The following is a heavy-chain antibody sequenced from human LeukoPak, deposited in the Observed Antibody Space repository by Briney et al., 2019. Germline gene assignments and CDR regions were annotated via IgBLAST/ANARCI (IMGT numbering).Heavy chain of an antibody. Sequence: ASVKVSCKASGYTFTNYYMHWVRQAPGQGLEWMGMINPSGDSTSYAQKLQGRVTMTRDTSTSTVYMELSSLRSEDTAVYYCARDQTDCSTTSCYKFHYGLDVWGQGTTVTVSS. CDR2: INPSGDST. J-gene: IGHJ6*02. CDR1: GYTFTNYY. V-gene: IGHV1-46*04. CDR3: ARDQTDCSTTSCYKFHYGLDV. D-gene: IGHD2-2*02.